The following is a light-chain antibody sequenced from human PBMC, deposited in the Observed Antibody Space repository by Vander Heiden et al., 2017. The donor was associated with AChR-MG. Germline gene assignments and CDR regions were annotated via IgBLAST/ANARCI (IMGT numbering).Light chain of an antibody. Sequence: QSALTQPASVSGSPGQSIPISCTGTSGDVGAYNYVSWYQQHPGKAPKLMIFDVSNRPSGVSIRFSGSKFGNTASLTISGLQAEDEADYYCSSYTTNSTPFVFGTGTKVTVL. V-gene: IGLV2-14*03. J-gene: IGLJ1*01. CDR2: DVS. CDR3: SSYTTNSTPFV. CDR1: SGDVGAYNY.